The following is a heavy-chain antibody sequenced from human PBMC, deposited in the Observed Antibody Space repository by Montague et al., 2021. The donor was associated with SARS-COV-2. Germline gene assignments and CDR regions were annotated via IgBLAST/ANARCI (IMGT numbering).Heavy chain of an antibody. Sequence: SLRLSCAASGFTFSSFSMNWVRQAPGKRLEWVASICSESTYILYAESVRGRFTVSRDNAQNLLFLQMNSLRAEDTALYYCARFETSKFYSSGVDVWGQGTTVTVSS. CDR1: GFTFSSFS. D-gene: IGHD2-15*01. CDR2: ICSESTYI. J-gene: IGHJ6*02. V-gene: IGHV3-21*01. CDR3: ARFETSKFYSSGVDV.